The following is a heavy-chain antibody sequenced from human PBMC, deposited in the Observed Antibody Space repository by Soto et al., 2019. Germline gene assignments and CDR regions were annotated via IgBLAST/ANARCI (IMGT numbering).Heavy chain of an antibody. Sequence: GESLKISCKGSGYSFSSYWITWVRQMPGKGLEWMGRIDPSDAYTTYSPSFQGHVTISVDKSISTAYLLWTSLKASDTAIYYCARHSGPYSSSPPVGYWGQGTLVTVSS. V-gene: IGHV5-10-1*01. CDR3: ARHSGPYSSSPPVGY. CDR1: GYSFSSYW. CDR2: IDPSDAYT. J-gene: IGHJ4*02. D-gene: IGHD6-6*01.